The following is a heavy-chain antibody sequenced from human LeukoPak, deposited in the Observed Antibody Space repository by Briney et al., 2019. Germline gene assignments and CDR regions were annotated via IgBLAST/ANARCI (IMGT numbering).Heavy chain of an antibody. Sequence: GGSLRLSCAASGFTFSSFEMNWVRQAPGRGLEWISHISHTGDIKYADSVKGRFTVSRDNAKNSQYLQMTSLRAEDTAVYYCARSSGSYRPFDSWGQGTLVTVSS. CDR1: GFTFSSFE. D-gene: IGHD3-22*01. J-gene: IGHJ4*02. V-gene: IGHV3-48*03. CDR3: ARSSGSYRPFDS. CDR2: ISHTGDI.